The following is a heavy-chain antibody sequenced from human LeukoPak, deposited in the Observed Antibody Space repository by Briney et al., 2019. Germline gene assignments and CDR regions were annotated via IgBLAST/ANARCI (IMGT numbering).Heavy chain of an antibody. D-gene: IGHD3-3*01. V-gene: IGHV4-34*01. CDR3: VRSYDFWSGSKGYYYYGMDV. J-gene: IGHJ6*02. CDR2: INHSGST. CDR1: GGSFSGYY. Sequence: SETLSLTCAVYGGSFSGYYWSWIRQPPGKGLEWIGEINHSGSTNYNPSLKSRVTISVDTSKNQFSPKLSSVTAADTAVYYCVRSYDFWSGSKGYYYYGMDVWGQGTTVTVSS.